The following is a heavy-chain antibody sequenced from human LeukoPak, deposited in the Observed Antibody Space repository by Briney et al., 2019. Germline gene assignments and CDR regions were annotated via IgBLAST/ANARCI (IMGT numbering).Heavy chain of an antibody. D-gene: IGHD6-13*01. CDR3: ARGGPGIAAAGEYYYYYMDV. Sequence: ASVKVSCKASGYTSTGYYMHWVRQAPGQGLEWMGWINPNSGGTNYAQKFQGRVTMTRDTSISTAYMELSRLRSDDTAVYYCARGGPGIAAAGEYYYYYMDVWGKGTTVTVSS. V-gene: IGHV1-2*02. CDR1: GYTSTGYY. CDR2: INPNSGGT. J-gene: IGHJ6*03.